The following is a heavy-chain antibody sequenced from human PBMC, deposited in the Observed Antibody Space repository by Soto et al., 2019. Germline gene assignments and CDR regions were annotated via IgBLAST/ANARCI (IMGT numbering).Heavy chain of an antibody. V-gene: IGHV6-1*01. Sequence: PSQTLSLTCAISGDSVSSNSAAWNWTRQSPSRGLEWLGRTYYRSKWYNDYAVSVKSRITINPDTSKNQFSLQLNSVTPEDTAVYYCARDLIMATTNDYYYYYGMDVWGQGTTVTVSS. J-gene: IGHJ6*02. D-gene: IGHD5-12*01. CDR3: ARDLIMATTNDYYYYYGMDV. CDR1: GDSVSSNSAA. CDR2: TYYRSKWYN.